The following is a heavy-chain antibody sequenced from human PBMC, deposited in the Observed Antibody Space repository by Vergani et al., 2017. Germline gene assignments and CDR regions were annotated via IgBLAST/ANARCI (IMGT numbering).Heavy chain of an antibody. CDR2: IKQDGSEK. J-gene: IGHJ4*02. Sequence: EVQLVESGGGLVQPGGSLRLSCAASGFTFSSYWMSWVRQAPGKGLEWVANIKQDGSEKYYVDSVKGRFTICRDNAKNSLYLQMNSLRAEDTAVYYCARGGDYDYVWGSYRFDYWGQGTLVTVSS. V-gene: IGHV3-7*01. CDR3: ARGGDYDYVWGSYRFDY. CDR1: GFTFSSYW. D-gene: IGHD3-16*02.